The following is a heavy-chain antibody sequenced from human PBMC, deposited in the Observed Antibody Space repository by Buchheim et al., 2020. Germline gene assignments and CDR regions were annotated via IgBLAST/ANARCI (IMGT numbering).Heavy chain of an antibody. V-gene: IGHV3-48*01. CDR3: AKPYYYYYYGMDV. CDR1: GFTFSSYS. CDR2: ISSSSSTF. Sequence: EVQLVESGGGLVQPGGSLRLSCAASGFTFSSYSMNWVREAPGKGLEWVSYISSSSSTFYYADSVKGRFTISRDNAKNSLYLQMNSLRAEDTAVYYCAKPYYYYYYGMDVWGQGTT. J-gene: IGHJ6*02.